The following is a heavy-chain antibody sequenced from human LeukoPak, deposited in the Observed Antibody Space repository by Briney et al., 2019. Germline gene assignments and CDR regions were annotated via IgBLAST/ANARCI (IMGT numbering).Heavy chain of an antibody. J-gene: IGHJ4*02. D-gene: IGHD3-9*01. V-gene: IGHV4-39*07. Sequence: SETLSLTCSVSGGSISSSAYYWGWIRQPPGQGLEWIGSIYYSGNTYYNPSLKSPVTISIDTSKNQFSLKLSSVTAADTAVYYCARFGKKQSVLRYFDWLGYYFDYWGQGTLVTVSS. CDR3: ARFGKKQSVLRYFDWLGYYFDY. CDR1: GGSISSSAYY. CDR2: IYYSGNT.